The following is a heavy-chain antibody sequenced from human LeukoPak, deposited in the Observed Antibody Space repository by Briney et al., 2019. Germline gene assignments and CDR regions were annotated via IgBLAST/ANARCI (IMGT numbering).Heavy chain of an antibody. CDR1: GGSFSGYY. D-gene: IGHD6-19*01. J-gene: IGHJ6*02. V-gene: IGHV4-34*01. CDR2: INHSGST. Sequence: PSETLSLTCAVYGGSFSGYYWSWIRQPPGKGLEWIGAINHSGSTNYNPSLKSRVTISVDTSKNQFSLKLSSVTAADTAVYYRARGWSSGWKNYYYYYGMDVWGQGTTVTVSS. CDR3: ARGWSSGWKNYYYYYGMDV.